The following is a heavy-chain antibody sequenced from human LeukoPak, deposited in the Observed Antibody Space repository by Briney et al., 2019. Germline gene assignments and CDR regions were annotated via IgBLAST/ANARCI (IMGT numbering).Heavy chain of an antibody. CDR1: GYTFTSYG. V-gene: IGHV1-18*01. Sequence: GASVKVSCKASGYTFTSYGISWVRQAPGQGLEWMGWISAYNGNTNYAQKLQGRVTMTTDTSTSTAYMELRGLRSDDTAVYYCARVADPYSGSYFDYWGQGTLVTVSS. J-gene: IGHJ4*02. D-gene: IGHD1-26*01. CDR2: ISAYNGNT. CDR3: ARVADPYSGSYFDY.